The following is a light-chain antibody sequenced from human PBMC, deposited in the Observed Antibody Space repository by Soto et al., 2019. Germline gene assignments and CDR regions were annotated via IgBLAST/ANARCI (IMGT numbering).Light chain of an antibody. J-gene: IGLJ2*01. CDR2: RNS. V-gene: IGLV1-47*01. CDR1: SSNIGSNY. Sequence: QSVLTQPPSASGTPGQRVTISCSGSSSNIGSNYVYWYQQLPGTVPQLLIYRNSERPSGVPDRFSGSKSGTSASLAISGLRSEDEADYYCAAWDDSLSGVVFGGGTKVTVL. CDR3: AAWDDSLSGVV.